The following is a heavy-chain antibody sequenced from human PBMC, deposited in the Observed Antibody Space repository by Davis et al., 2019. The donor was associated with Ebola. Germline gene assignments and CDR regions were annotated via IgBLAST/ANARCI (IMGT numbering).Heavy chain of an antibody. CDR3: ASGEFVDF. V-gene: IGHV1-46*01. CDR1: GYTSTDYL. Sequence: ASVKVSCKASGYTSTDYLMHWVRQAPGQGLEWMGLINPSIGNTSLAQKFQGRVTLTRDTSTRTVHMDLSSLKSDDTAIYYCASGEFVDFWGQGTLVTVSS. J-gene: IGHJ4*02. CDR2: INPSIGNT. D-gene: IGHD3-10*01.